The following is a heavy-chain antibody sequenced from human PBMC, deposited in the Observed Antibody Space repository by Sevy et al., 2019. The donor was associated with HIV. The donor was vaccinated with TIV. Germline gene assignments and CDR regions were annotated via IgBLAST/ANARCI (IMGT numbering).Heavy chain of an antibody. J-gene: IGHJ6*03. V-gene: IGHV3-21*01. CDR3: ARAPGGLLGYYYYMDV. CDR1: GFTFSSYS. Sequence: GGSLRLSCAASGFTFSSYSMNWVRQAPGKGLEWVSSISSSSSYIYYADSVKGRFTISRDKATNSMYLQMNSLRAEDTAVYYCARAPGGLLGYYYYMDVWGKGTTVTVSS. CDR2: ISSSSSYI. D-gene: IGHD1-26*01.